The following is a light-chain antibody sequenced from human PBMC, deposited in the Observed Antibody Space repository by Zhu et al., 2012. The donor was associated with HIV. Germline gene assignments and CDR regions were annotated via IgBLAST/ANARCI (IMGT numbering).Light chain of an antibody. CDR1: QGVSSY. Sequence: EIAMTQSPATLSVSPGERATLSCRASQGVSSYLAWYQQKPGQAPRLLIYDASTRAPGIPARFSGSGSGTEFTLTISSVQSEDLGVYYCQQYNRWPPWTFGLGTKVEIK. V-gene: IGKV3-15*01. CDR2: DAS. CDR3: QQYNRWPPWT. J-gene: IGKJ1*01.